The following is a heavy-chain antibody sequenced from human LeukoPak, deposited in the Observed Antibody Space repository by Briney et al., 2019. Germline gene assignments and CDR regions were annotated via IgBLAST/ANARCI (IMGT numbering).Heavy chain of an antibody. CDR3: AKVGPIVVPAAHYYYYYYMDV. Sequence: GGSLRLSCAASGFTFSSYGMHWVRQAPGKGLEWVAVIWYDGSNKYYADSVKGRFTISRDNSKNTLYLQMNSLRAEDTAVYYCAKVGPIVVPAAHYYYYYYMDVWGKGTTVTVSS. V-gene: IGHV3-30*02. CDR2: IWYDGSNK. D-gene: IGHD2-2*01. J-gene: IGHJ6*03. CDR1: GFTFSSYG.